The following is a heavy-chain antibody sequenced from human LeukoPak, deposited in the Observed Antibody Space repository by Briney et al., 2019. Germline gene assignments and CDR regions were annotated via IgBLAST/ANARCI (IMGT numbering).Heavy chain of an antibody. CDR3: ASGSHCDL. Sequence: GGSLRLSCAASGFTFSSNWMSWVRQVPGKGLEWVANIKPDGSVKQYAQSVKGRFTISRDNTRNSLDLQMSSLRAEDTAVYYCASGSHCDLWGQGTLVTVSS. V-gene: IGHV3-7*01. J-gene: IGHJ5*02. CDR1: GFTFSSNW. CDR2: IKPDGSVK.